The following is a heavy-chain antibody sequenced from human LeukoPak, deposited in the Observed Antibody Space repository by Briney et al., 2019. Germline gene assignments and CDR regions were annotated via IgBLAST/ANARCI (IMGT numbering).Heavy chain of an antibody. CDR2: IKQDGSEK. CDR1: GFPFSSHW. V-gene: IGHV3-7*01. D-gene: IGHD6-13*01. Sequence: GSLRLSFAASGFPFSSHWMSLVRPTPGKGLEWVANIKQDGSEKYYLDSVKGRFTISRDNAKNSLYLQMNSLRAEDTAVYYCARDGTAPGVYFDYWGQGTLVTVPP. CDR3: ARDGTAPGVYFDY. J-gene: IGHJ4*02.